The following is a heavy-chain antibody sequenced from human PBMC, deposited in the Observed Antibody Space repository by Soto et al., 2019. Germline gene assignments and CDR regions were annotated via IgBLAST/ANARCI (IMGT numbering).Heavy chain of an antibody. J-gene: IGHJ4*02. CDR3: ASSYGSGYRAFDS. V-gene: IGHV1-69*02. CDR1: GDTFNFYS. CDR2: VNPILSMS. D-gene: IGHD3-10*01. Sequence: QVQLVQSGAEVKRPGSSVKVSCKASGDTFNFYSINWVRQAPGVGLEWVGRVNPILSMSNYAQRFQGRVTXTXAXPTSTASMELRSLRSEDTAIYYCASSYGSGYRAFDSWGQGALVTVSS.